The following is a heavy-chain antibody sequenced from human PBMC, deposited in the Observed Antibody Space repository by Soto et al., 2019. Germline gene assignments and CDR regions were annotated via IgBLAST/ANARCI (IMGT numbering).Heavy chain of an antibody. CDR2: ISYGGSDE. V-gene: IGHV3-30-3*01. Sequence: QVQLVESGGGVVQPGRSLRLSCAASGFTFSTYAMHWVRQAPGKGLEWVAAISYGGSDEYYADSVKGRFTISRDNSKNTLHLQMNSLRVEDTAVYYCARVLKDSSGYYFYGYFAMDVWGQGTTVTVSS. D-gene: IGHD3-22*01. CDR3: ARVLKDSSGYYFYGYFAMDV. J-gene: IGHJ6*02. CDR1: GFTFSTYA.